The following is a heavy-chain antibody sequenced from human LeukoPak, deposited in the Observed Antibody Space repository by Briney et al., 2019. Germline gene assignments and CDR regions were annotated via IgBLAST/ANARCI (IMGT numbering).Heavy chain of an antibody. V-gene: IGHV1-8*03. CDR3: ARGEGVYGSGSYRRYYYYMDV. CDR2: MNLNSGNT. J-gene: IGHJ6*03. D-gene: IGHD3-10*01. Sequence: ASVKVSCKASGYTFTSYDINWVRQATGQGLEWMGWMNLNSGNTGYAQKFQGRVTITRNTSISTAYMELSSLRSEDTAVYYCARGEGVYGSGSYRRYYYYMDVWGKGPTVTVSS. CDR1: GYTFTSYD.